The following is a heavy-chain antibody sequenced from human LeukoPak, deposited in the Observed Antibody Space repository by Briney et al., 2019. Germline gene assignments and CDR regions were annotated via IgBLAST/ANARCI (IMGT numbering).Heavy chain of an antibody. V-gene: IGHV3-23*01. CDR3: AKDPTWYCSSTSCYSGMDV. CDR2: ISGSGGST. CDR1: GFTFSSYA. J-gene: IGHJ6*02. Sequence: GGSLRLSCAASGFTFSSYAMSWVRQAPGKGLEWVSAISGSGGSTYYADSVKGRFTISRDNSKNTLYLQMNSLRAEDTAVYYCAKDPTWYCSSTSCYSGMDVWGQGTTVTVSS. D-gene: IGHD2-2*01.